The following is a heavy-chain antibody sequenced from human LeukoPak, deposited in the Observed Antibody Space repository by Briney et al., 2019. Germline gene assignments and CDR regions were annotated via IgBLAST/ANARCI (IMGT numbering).Heavy chain of an antibody. Sequence: ASVKVSCKASGYTFTNYGINWVRQAPGQGLEWIGWITTYNGDTNYAQKLQGRVTMTTDTSTSTAYMELRSLRSDDTAVYYCARGSSYGFSMGYWGQGTLVTVSS. J-gene: IGHJ4*02. CDR2: ITTYNGDT. CDR3: ARGSSYGFSMGY. CDR1: GYTFTNYG. V-gene: IGHV1-18*01. D-gene: IGHD5-18*01.